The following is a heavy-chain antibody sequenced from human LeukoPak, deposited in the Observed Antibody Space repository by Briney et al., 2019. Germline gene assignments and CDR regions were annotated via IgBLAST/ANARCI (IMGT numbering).Heavy chain of an antibody. V-gene: IGHV4-39*01. D-gene: IGHD7-27*01. J-gene: IGHJ5*02. Sequence: PSETLSLTCTVSGGSVSSSRYYWGWIRQPPGKGLEWIGSISYSGTNYNNPSLKSRVSMSIDTSKNQFSVKLTSVTAADTAMYYCASLGTLRSWGQGTPVTVSS. CDR2: ISYSGTN. CDR3: ASLGTLRS. CDR1: GGSVSSSRYY.